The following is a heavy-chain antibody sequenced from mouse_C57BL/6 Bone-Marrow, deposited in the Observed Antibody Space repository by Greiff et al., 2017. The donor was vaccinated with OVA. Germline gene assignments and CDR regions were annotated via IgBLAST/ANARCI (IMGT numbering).Heavy chain of an antibody. CDR3: ARHEDGYYASYFAY. Sequence: QVQLKESGPELVKPGASVKISCKASGYAFSSSWMNWVKQRPGKGLEWIGRIYPGDGDTNYNGKFKGKATLTADKSSSTAYMQLSSLTSEDSAVYFCARHEDGYYASYFAYWGQGTTLTVSS. CDR2: IYPGDGDT. CDR1: GYAFSSSW. V-gene: IGHV1-82*01. J-gene: IGHJ2*01. D-gene: IGHD2-3*01.